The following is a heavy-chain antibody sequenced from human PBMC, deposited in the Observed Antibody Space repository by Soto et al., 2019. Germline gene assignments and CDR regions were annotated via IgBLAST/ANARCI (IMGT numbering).Heavy chain of an antibody. CDR3: ARGLGSSYSSSWDY. CDR2: IYSGGST. Sequence: GGSLRLSCAASGFTVSSNYMSWVRQAPGKGLEWVSVIYSGGSTYYADSVKGRFTISRDNSKNTLYLQMNSLRAEDTAVYYCARGLGSSYSSSWDYWGQGTLVTVSS. CDR1: GFTVSSNY. D-gene: IGHD6-6*01. J-gene: IGHJ4*02. V-gene: IGHV3-53*01.